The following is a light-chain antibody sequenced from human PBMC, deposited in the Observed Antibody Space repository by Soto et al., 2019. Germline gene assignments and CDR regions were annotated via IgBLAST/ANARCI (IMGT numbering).Light chain of an antibody. CDR1: SNDIGAFNY. CDR3: SSYTTSNTWV. Sequence: QSALTQPASVSGSPGQSITISCNGSSNDIGAFNYVSWYRQPPGEAPKVLIRGVSYRPSGVSIRFSGSKSDNTASLSISGLQAEDEAHYYCSSYTTSNTWVFGGGTKLPS. V-gene: IGLV2-14*01. J-gene: IGLJ3*02. CDR2: GVS.